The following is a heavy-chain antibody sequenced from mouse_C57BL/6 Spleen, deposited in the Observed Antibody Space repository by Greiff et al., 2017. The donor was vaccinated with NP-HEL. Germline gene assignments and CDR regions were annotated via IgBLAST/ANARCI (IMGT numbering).Heavy chain of an antibody. D-gene: IGHD1-1*01. J-gene: IGHJ2*01. CDR2: IYPGSGST. Sequence: VQLQQSGAELVKPGASVKMSCKASGYTFTSYWIIWVKQRPGQGLEWIGDIYPGSGSTNYNEKFKSKATLTVDTSSSPAYMQLSSLTSEDSAVYYCARRSYYDFNHGGQGTTLTVSS. CDR3: ARRSYYDFNH. CDR1: GYTFTSYW. V-gene: IGHV1-55*01.